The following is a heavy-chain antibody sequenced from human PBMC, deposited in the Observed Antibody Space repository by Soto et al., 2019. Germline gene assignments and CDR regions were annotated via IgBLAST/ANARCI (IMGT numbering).Heavy chain of an antibody. CDR3: ATGVIWIGYFTVDS. CDR1: GSRFSNYV. CDR2: IIPIFNST. V-gene: IGHV1-69*06. J-gene: IGHJ4*02. Sequence: QVQLVQSGAEVKTPGSSLKVSCKVSGSRFSNYVISWVRQAPGHGLEWLGRIIPIFNSTKYAQSFQGRVTITADKSTSTASLELSSLRSDDTAVYYCATGVIWIGYFTVDSWGQGTRVTVSS. D-gene: IGHD3-3*01.